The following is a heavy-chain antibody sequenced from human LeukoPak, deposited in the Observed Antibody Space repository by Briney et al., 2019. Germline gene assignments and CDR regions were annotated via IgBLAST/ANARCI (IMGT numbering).Heavy chain of an antibody. Sequence: PGGSLRLSCAASGFTFSSYAMHWVRQASGKGLEWVGRIRSKANSYATAYAASVKGRFTISRDDSKNTAYLQMNSLKTEDTAVYYCTSAPTIVGGLKPPFDPWGQGTLVTVSS. V-gene: IGHV3-73*01. J-gene: IGHJ5*02. CDR2: IRSKANSYAT. D-gene: IGHD1-26*01. CDR3: TSAPTIVGGLKPPFDP. CDR1: GFTFSSYA.